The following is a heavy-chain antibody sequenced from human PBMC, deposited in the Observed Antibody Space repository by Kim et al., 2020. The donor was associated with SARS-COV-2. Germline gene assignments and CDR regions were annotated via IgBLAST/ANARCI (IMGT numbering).Heavy chain of an antibody. CDR2: ISSSSSYI. Sequence: GGSLRLSCAASGFTFSSYSMNWVRQAPGKGLEWVSSISSSSSYIYYADSVKGRFTISRDNAKNSLYLQMNSLRAEDTAVYYCARGVRDSYGPDWYFDLWGRGTLVTVSS. CDR3: ARGVRDSYGPDWYFDL. D-gene: IGHD5-18*01. J-gene: IGHJ2*01. CDR1: GFTFSSYS. V-gene: IGHV3-21*01.